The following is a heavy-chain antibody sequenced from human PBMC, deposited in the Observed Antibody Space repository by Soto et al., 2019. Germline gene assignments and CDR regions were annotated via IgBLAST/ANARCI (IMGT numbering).Heavy chain of an antibody. CDR2: IYYSGST. J-gene: IGHJ4*02. CDR3: SRTMTTSETLDY. D-gene: IGHD4-17*01. CDR1: GGSISSSSYY. V-gene: IGHV4-39*01. Sequence: SETLSLTCTVSGGSISSSSYYWGWIRQPPGKGLEWIGSIYYSGSTYYNPSLKSRVTISVDTSKNQFSLKLSSVTAADTAVYYCSRTMTTSETLDYWGQGIQVTVSS.